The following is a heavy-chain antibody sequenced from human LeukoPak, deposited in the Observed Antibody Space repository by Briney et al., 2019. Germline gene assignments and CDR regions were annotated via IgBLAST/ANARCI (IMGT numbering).Heavy chain of an antibody. CDR1: GYTLTELS. CDR3: ATDKRGQQLSLDAFDI. V-gene: IGHV1-24*01. J-gene: IGHJ3*02. D-gene: IGHD6-13*01. CDR2: FDPEDGET. Sequence: GASVKVSCKVSGYTLTELSMHWVRQAPGKGLEWMGGFDPEDGETIYAQKFQGRVTMTEDTSTDTAYMELSSLRSEDTAVYYCATDKRGQQLSLDAFDIWGQGTMVTVSS.